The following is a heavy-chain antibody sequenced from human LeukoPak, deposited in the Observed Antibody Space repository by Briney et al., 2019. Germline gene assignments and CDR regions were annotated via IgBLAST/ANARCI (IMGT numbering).Heavy chain of an antibody. CDR2: IKQDGSEK. V-gene: IGHV3-7*01. Sequence: PGGSLRLSCAASGFTFSSYWMSWVRQAPGKGLEWVANIKQDGSEKYYVDSVKGRFTISRDNSKNTLYLQMNSLRAEDTAVYYCAKAWGYCSSTSCYRFYYMDVWGKGTTVTVSS. CDR3: AKAWGYCSSTSCYRFYYMDV. CDR1: GFTFSSYW. J-gene: IGHJ6*03. D-gene: IGHD2-2*01.